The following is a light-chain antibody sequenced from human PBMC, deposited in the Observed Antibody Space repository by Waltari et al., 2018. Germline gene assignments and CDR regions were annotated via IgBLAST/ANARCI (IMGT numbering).Light chain of an antibody. V-gene: IGKV1-39*01. Sequence: DIQMTQSPSSLSASAGDRVTITCRASQSISSYLNWYQQKPGKAPKLLIYAASSLQSGVPSRFSGSGSGTDFTRTISSLQPEDCATYYCQQSYSTPLTFGPGTKVDIK. J-gene: IGKJ3*01. CDR3: QQSYSTPLT. CDR2: AAS. CDR1: QSISSY.